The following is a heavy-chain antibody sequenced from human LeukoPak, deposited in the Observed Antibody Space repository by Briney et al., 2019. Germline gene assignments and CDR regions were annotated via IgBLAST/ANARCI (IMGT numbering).Heavy chain of an antibody. D-gene: IGHD2-21*01. CDR3: AKAPVTSCRGAYCYPFDS. CDR2: TSSSDAGT. Sequence: GGSLRLSCAASGFTLSTYAMSWVRQTPGKGLEWVAATSSSDAGTYHADSVRGRFTISRDNSKNTQYLQMNSLRAEDAAVYFCAKAPVTSCRGAYCYPFDSWGQGTLVTVS. CDR1: GFTLSTYA. V-gene: IGHV3-23*01. J-gene: IGHJ4*02.